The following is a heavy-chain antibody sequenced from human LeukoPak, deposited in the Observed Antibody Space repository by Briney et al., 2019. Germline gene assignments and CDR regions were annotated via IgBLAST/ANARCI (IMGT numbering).Heavy chain of an antibody. V-gene: IGHV4-30-4*01. CDR3: ARRFYFDSSGYYVY. D-gene: IGHD3-22*01. CDR2: IYYSGST. Sequence: SETLSLTCTVSGGSISSGDYYWSWICQPPGKGLEWIGYIYYSGSTYYNPSLKSRVTISVDTSKNQFSLKLSSVTAADTAVYYCARRFYFDSSGYYVYWGQGTLVTVSS. CDR1: GGSISSGDYY. J-gene: IGHJ4*02.